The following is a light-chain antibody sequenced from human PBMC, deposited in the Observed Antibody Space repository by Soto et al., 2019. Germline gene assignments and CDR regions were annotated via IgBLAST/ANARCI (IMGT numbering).Light chain of an antibody. CDR2: EAS. V-gene: IGKV3D-15*01. Sequence: EIVLTQSPDTLSVSPGERDTLSCRASQSISRTLAWYQQKSGQPPRLLIYEASTRATGFPARFSGSGSGTEFTLTSSSLQSDDFALYYCQQRRNWPITFGQGTRLEIK. CDR1: QSISRT. J-gene: IGKJ5*01. CDR3: QQRRNWPIT.